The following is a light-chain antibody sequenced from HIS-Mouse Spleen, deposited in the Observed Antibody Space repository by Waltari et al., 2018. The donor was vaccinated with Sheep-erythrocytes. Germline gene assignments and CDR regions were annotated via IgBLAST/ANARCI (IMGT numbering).Light chain of an antibody. V-gene: IGLV2-11*01. Sequence: GTSSDVGGYNYVSWYQQHPGKAPKLMIYDVSKRPSGVPDRFSGSKSGNTASLTISGLQAEDEADYYCCSYAGSYTLVFGGGTKLTVL. CDR3: CSYAGSYTLV. CDR2: DVS. J-gene: IGLJ2*01. CDR1: SSDVGGYNY.